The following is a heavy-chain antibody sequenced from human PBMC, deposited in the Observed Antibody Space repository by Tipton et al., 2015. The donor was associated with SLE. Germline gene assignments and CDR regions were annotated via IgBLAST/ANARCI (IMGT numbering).Heavy chain of an antibody. Sequence: TLSLTCAVYGGSFSGYYWSWIRQPPGKGLEWIGEINHSGSTNYNPSLKSRVTISVDTSKNQFSLKLSSVTAADTAVYYCARVGAAAGLYFDYWGQGPLVTVSS. CDR3: ARVGAAAGLYFDY. CDR2: INHSGST. CDR1: GGSFSGYY. D-gene: IGHD6-13*01. J-gene: IGHJ4*02. V-gene: IGHV4-34*01.